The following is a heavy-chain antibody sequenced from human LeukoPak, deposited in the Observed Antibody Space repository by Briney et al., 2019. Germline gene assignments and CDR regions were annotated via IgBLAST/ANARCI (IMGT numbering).Heavy chain of an antibody. CDR1: GGSISSYY. Sequence: SETLSLTCTVSGGSISSYYWSWIRQPPGKGLEWIGEINHSGSTNYNPSLKSRVTISVDTSKNQFSLKLSSVTAADTAVYYCARGLLGYCSSTSCYGGRGYYYGMDVWGQGTTVTVSS. D-gene: IGHD2-2*01. CDR2: INHSGST. J-gene: IGHJ6*02. V-gene: IGHV4-34*01. CDR3: ARGLLGYCSSTSCYGGRGYYYGMDV.